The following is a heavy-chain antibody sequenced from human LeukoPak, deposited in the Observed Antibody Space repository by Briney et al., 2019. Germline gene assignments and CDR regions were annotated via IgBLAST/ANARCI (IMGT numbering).Heavy chain of an antibody. CDR2: TYYRSKWYN. CDR3: ARGKGGMIDN. Sequence: PSQTLSLTCALSGDTLSSNRAAWNWIRQSPSRGLEWLGRTYYRSKWYNGYAASVKSRITINPDTSKNQFALQLNSGTPEDTAVYYCARGKGGMIDNWGQGSLVTVSS. CDR1: GDTLSSNRAA. V-gene: IGHV6-1*01. J-gene: IGHJ4*02. D-gene: IGHD1-26*01.